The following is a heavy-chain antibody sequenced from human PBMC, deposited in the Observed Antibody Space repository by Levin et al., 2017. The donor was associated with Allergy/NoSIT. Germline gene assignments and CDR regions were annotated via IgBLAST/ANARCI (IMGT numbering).Heavy chain of an antibody. Sequence: ASVKVSCKASGGTFSSYAISWVRQAPGQGLEWMGGIIPIFGTANYAQKFQGRVTITADESTSTAYMELSSLRSEDTAVYYCARDSDYYGSGKHPYYYYYMDVWGKGTTVTVSS. CDR3: ARDSDYYGSGKHPYYYYYMDV. CDR1: GGTFSSYA. J-gene: IGHJ6*03. CDR2: IIPIFGTA. V-gene: IGHV1-69*13. D-gene: IGHD3-10*01.